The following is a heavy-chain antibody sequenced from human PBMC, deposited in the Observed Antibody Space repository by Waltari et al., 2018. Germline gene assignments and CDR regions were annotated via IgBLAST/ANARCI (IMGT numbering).Heavy chain of an antibody. J-gene: IGHJ4*02. CDR3: AREGPLESSSSWYYFDY. CDR1: GGTFSSYA. CDR2: IIPIFGTA. D-gene: IGHD6-13*01. Sequence: QVQLVQSGAEVKKPGSSVKVSCKASGGTFSSYAISWVRQAPGQGLEWMGGIIPIFGTANYAQKFQGRVTITADESTSTAYMELSSLRSEDTAVYYCAREGPLESSSSWYYFDYWGQGTLVTVSS. V-gene: IGHV1-69*01.